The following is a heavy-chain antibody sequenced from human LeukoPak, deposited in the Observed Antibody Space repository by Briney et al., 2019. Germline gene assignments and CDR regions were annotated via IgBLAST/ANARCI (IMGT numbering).Heavy chain of an antibody. CDR2: INSDGSST. J-gene: IGHJ4*02. CDR1: GFTFSSYW. D-gene: IGHD4-23*01. V-gene: IGHV3-74*01. CDR3: AKGRDYGGNAAYYFDY. Sequence: TGGSLRLSCAASGFTFSSYWMHWVRQAPGKGLVWVSRINSDGSSTSYADSVKGRFTISRDNSKNTLYLQMNSLRAEDTAVYYCAKGRDYGGNAAYYFDYWGQGTLVTVSS.